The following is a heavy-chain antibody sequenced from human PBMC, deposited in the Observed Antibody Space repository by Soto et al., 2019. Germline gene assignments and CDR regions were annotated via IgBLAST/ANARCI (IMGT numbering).Heavy chain of an antibody. Sequence: ASVKVSCXVSGYTLTELSIFWVRQAPGKGLEWMGGFDPEDGEVIYAQNFQGRVTMTEDTSTNTAYMELSRLRSDDTAVYYCATAFNYYGSRSYYYESWGQGTLVTVSS. D-gene: IGHD3-10*01. CDR3: ATAFNYYGSRSYYYES. J-gene: IGHJ5*02. CDR1: GYTLTELS. V-gene: IGHV1-24*01. CDR2: FDPEDGEV.